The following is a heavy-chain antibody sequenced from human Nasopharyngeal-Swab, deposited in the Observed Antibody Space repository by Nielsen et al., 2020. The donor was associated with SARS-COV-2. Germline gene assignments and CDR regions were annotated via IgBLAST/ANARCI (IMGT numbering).Heavy chain of an antibody. Sequence: GGSLRLSCAASGFTFSSFAMAWVRQASGKGLDWVSTISGGAGSTYYADSVKGRFTISRDNSKNTLYLQLNSLGAEDTAAYFCAKGPRYNWDYPSTYFDYWGQGTLVTVSS. CDR3: AKGPRYNWDYPSTYFDY. J-gene: IGHJ4*02. CDR1: GFTFSSFA. D-gene: IGHD1-7*01. CDR2: ISGGAGST. V-gene: IGHV3-23*01.